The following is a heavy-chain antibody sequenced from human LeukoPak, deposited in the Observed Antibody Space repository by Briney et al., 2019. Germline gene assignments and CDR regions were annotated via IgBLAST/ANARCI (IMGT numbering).Heavy chain of an antibody. J-gene: IGHJ5*02. CDR2: INPTGGST. CDR3: ARDNSVGDNAWWFDP. CDR1: GYSFTSYY. D-gene: IGHD1-26*01. V-gene: IGHV1-46*01. Sequence: ASVKVSCKASGYSFTSYYMHWVRQAPGQGLEWMGLINPTGGSTGYAQKFQGRVTMTRGMSTSTDYMELSSLRSEDTAIYYCARDNSVGDNAWWFDPWGQGTLVTVSS.